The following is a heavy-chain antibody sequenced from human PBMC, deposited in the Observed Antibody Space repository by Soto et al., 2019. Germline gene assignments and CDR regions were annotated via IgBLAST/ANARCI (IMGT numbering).Heavy chain of an antibody. V-gene: IGHV1-69*01. CDR3: ARPFQSWPGGWYFDL. J-gene: IGHJ2*01. CDR1: GGTFSSYS. D-gene: IGHD3-16*01. CDR2: IIPIFDTA. Sequence: QVQLVQSGAGVKKPGSSVKVSCKASGGTFSSYSINWVRQAPGQGLEWLGGIIPIFDTANYAQMFQGSVTRIADDSASSAHMELSSLRNEDTAVYYCARPFQSWPGGWYFDLWGRGTLVTVSS.